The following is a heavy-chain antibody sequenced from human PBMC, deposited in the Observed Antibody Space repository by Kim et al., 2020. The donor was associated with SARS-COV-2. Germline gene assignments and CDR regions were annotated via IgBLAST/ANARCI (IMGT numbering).Heavy chain of an antibody. Sequence: SGPTLVNPTQTLTLTCTFSGFSLSTSGVGVGXXRQPPGKALEYLAVIYWDDDKRSRPSLKSRLTITKDXSKNQVGLTMTNMDPVDTGPYYCXHNGGDYWGQGTLVTVSS. V-gene: IGHV2-5*02. CDR1: GFSLSTSGVG. CDR2: IYWDDDK. CDR3: XHNGGDY. J-gene: IGHJ4*02. D-gene: IGHD2-15*01.